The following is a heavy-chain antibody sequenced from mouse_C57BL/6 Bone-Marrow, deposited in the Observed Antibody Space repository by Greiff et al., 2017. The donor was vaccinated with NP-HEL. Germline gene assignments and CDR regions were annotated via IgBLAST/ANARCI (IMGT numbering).Heavy chain of an antibody. V-gene: IGHV5-4*01. CDR1: GFTFSSYA. CDR2: ISDGGSYT. Sequence: EVQGVESGGGLVKPGGSLKLSCAASGFTFSSYAMSWVRQTPEKRLEWVATISDGGSYTYYPDNVKGRFTISRDNAKNNLYLQMSHLKSEDTAMYYCAREDYYGSPYYFDYWGQGTTLTVSS. D-gene: IGHD1-1*01. CDR3: AREDYYGSPYYFDY. J-gene: IGHJ2*01.